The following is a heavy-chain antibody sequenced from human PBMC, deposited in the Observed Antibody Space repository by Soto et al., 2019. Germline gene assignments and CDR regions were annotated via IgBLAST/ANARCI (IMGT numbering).Heavy chain of an antibody. J-gene: IGHJ4*02. V-gene: IGHV1-69*01. Sequence: QVQLVQSGAEVKKPGSSVKLSCKTSGGTFRNYAINWVRQAPGQGLEWMGGSIPVFGTANYAQTFQGRFTITADESTSTAYLELSSLRSEDTAVYYCAIPLPKQQLVRGAFDHWGQGTLVNVAS. CDR2: SIPVFGTA. D-gene: IGHD6-13*01. CDR1: GGTFRNYA. CDR3: AIPLPKQQLVRGAFDH.